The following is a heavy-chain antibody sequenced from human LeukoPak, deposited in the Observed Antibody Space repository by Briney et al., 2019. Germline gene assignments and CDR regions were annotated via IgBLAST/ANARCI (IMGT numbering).Heavy chain of an antibody. D-gene: IGHD4-17*01. J-gene: IGHJ4*02. V-gene: IGHV3-30*18. CDR2: ISYDGSNK. CDR3: AKDPYGDYVRYFDY. CDR1: GFTFSSYG. Sequence: PGGSLRLSCAASGFTFSSYGMHWVRQAPGKGLEWVAVISYDGSNKYYADSVKGRFTISRDNSKNTLYLQMNSLRAEDTAVYYCAKDPYGDYVRYFDYWGQGTLVTVSS.